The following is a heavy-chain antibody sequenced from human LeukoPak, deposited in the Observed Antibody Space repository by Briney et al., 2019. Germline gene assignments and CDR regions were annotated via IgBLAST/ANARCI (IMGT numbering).Heavy chain of an antibody. D-gene: IGHD3-22*01. CDR1: GYSISSGYY. V-gene: IGHV4-38-2*02. CDR2: IYHSGST. J-gene: IGHJ4*02. Sequence: SETLSLTCTVSGYSISSGYYWGWIRQPPGKGLEWIGSIYHSGSTYYNPSLKSRVTISVDTSKNQFSLRLTSVTAEDTAVYYCARVTGYMIEDYFDYWGQGTLVTVSS. CDR3: ARVTGYMIEDYFDY.